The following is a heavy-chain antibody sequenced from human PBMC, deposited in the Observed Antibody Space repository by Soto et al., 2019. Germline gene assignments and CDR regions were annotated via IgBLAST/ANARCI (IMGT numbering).Heavy chain of an antibody. CDR2: IYASGSP. CDR1: GGSISVYY. D-gene: IGHD1-26*01. J-gene: IGHJ4*02. CDR3: ARGVGSSPPQY. Sequence: SETLSLTCTISGGSISVYYWSWIRQTPGQGLEWIGYIYASGSPYYNPSLRSRVTISADASKNQISLKLTSPTAAAPAVYYCARGVGSSPPQYWGRGTLVTVSS. V-gene: IGHV4-59*01.